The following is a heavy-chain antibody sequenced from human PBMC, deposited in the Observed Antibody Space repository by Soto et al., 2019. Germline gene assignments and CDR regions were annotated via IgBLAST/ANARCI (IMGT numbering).Heavy chain of an antibody. CDR1: GFTFSSYA. CDR2: ISGSGGST. J-gene: IGHJ6*03. CDR3: AKSYGDYVAYYYMDV. D-gene: IGHD4-17*01. Sequence: GGSLRLSCAASGFTFSSYAMSWVRQAPGKGLEWVSAISGSGGSTYYADSVKGRFTISRDNSKNTLYLEMNSLRAEDTAVDYCAKSYGDYVAYYYMDVWGKGTTVTVSS. V-gene: IGHV3-23*01.